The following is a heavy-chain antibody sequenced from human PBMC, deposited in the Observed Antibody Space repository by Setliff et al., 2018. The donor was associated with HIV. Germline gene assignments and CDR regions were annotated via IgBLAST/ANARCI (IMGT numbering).Heavy chain of an antibody. CDR2: IDPRGGST. V-gene: IGHV1-46*01. CDR1: GYIFTNYY. J-gene: IGHJ3*02. CDR3: ARGGYSGFVVDSFDI. Sequence: GASVKVSCKTSGYIFTNYYIHWVRQAPGQGLEWMGIIDPRGGSTRSALNFQDRVTLTRDTSAGTVYMDLSHLRSDDTAIYHCARGGYSGFVVDSFDIWGHGTMVTVSS. D-gene: IGHD5-12*01.